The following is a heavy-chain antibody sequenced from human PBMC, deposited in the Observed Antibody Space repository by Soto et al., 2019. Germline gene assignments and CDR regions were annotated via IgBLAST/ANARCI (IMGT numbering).Heavy chain of an antibody. Sequence: XVKKPGSSVKVSCKASGGTFSSYIISWVRQAPGQGLEWMGRVIPILGIANYAQKFQGRVTITADKSTSTAYMELSSLRSEDTAVYYCARFPQTAIVGAAYFDYWGQGTLVTVSS. CDR3: ARFPQTAIVGAAYFDY. J-gene: IGHJ4*02. CDR1: GGTFSSYI. D-gene: IGHD1-26*01. CDR2: VIPILGIA. V-gene: IGHV1-69*02.